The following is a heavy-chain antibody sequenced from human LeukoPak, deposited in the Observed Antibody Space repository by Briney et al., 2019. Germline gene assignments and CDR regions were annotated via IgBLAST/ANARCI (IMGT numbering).Heavy chain of an antibody. Sequence: SETLSLTCTVSGYSISSGYYWGWIRQPPEKGLEWIGSIYHSGSTYYNPSLKSRVTISVDTSKNQFSLKLSSVTAADTAVYYCTRFALGVVAATHWGQGTLVTVSS. D-gene: IGHD2-15*01. V-gene: IGHV4-38-2*02. J-gene: IGHJ4*02. CDR2: IYHSGST. CDR1: GYSISSGYY. CDR3: TRFALGVVAATH.